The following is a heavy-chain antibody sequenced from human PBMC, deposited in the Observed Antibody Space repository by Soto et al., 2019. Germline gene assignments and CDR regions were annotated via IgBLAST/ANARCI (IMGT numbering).Heavy chain of an antibody. CDR1: GFTFGRHW. J-gene: IGHJ3*02. CDR2: VNPEATIT. V-gene: IGHV3-74*01. CDR3: ARPKGDAYSAFDI. D-gene: IGHD2-21*01. Sequence: EVQLVESGGGLVQPGGSLRLSCAASGFTFGRHWMHWIRQTPGEGLVSISRVNPEATITDYADSVRGRFTNSRDNAKSTLYLEMHSRTAEDTGVYYCARPKGDAYSAFDIWGQGTKVTVSS.